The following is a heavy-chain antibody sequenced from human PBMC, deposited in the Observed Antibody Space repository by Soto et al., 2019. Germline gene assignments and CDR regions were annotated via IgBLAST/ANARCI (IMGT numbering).Heavy chain of an antibody. CDR3: ARHGDRTIRSLTWFDP. J-gene: IGHJ5*02. CDR2: MYYSGTT. D-gene: IGHD4-17*01. V-gene: IGHV4-39*01. Sequence: QLQLQESGPGLVKPSETLSLTCTVSGGSISSSSYFWGWIRQPPGKGLEWIGSMYYSGTTYYNPSLKSRVHISVDKSKNQVSLKMNSVNAADTAVYYCARHGDRTIRSLTWFDPWGQGTLVTVSS. CDR1: GGSISSSSYF.